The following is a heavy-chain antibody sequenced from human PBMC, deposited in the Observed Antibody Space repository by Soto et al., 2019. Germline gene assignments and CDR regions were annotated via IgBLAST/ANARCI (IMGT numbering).Heavy chain of an antibody. CDR2: IYTSGST. J-gene: IGHJ3*02. D-gene: IGHD6-6*01. V-gene: IGHV4-4*07. Sequence: SETLSLTCTVSGGSISSYYWSWIRQPAGKGLEWIGRIYTSGSTNYNPSLKSRVPMSVDTSKNQFSLKLSSVTAADTAVYYCARDIVGGVSSSSSGAFDIWGQGTMVTVSS. CDR1: GGSISSYY. CDR3: ARDIVGGVSSSSSGAFDI.